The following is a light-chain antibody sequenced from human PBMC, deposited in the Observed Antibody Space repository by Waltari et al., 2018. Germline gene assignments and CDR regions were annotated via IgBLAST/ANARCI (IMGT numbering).Light chain of an antibody. V-gene: IGKV1-39*01. Sequence: DIQMTQSPSSLSASVGGRVTITCRASQSISSYLNWYQQKPGKAPKLLIYAPSILQSGVPSRFSGSGAGTDFTLTISSLQPEDFATYYCQQSYSTPGTFGPGTKVDIK. CDR1: QSISSY. J-gene: IGKJ3*01. CDR3: QQSYSTPGT. CDR2: APS.